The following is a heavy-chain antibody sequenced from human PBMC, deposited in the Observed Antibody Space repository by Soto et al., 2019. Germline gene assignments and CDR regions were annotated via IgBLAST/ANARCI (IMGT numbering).Heavy chain of an antibody. J-gene: IGHJ5*02. Sequence: PSETLSLTCTVSDGSIRTSSYCWGWIRQPPGKGLEWIGSIYYSGSTYYNPSLKSRVTISVDTSKNQFSLKLSSVTAADTAVYYCARQEGYNWFDPWGQGTLVTVSS. CDR2: IYYSGST. V-gene: IGHV4-39*01. CDR3: ARQEGYNWFDP. CDR1: DGSIRTSSYC.